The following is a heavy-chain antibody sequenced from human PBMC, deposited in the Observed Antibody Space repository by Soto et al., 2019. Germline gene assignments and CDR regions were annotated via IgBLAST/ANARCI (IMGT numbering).Heavy chain of an antibody. CDR1: GFSLSTTGVG. CDR3: AHLTGPNYYY. D-gene: IGHD4-4*01. V-gene: IGHV2-5*02. CDR2: IYWDDDK. J-gene: IGHJ4*02. Sequence: QITLKESGPTLVKPTQTLTLTCTFSGFSLSTTGVGVGWIRRPPGKALEWLALIYWDDDKRYSPFLKSRLTITKDTSKNQVVFTMTNMDPVDKATYFCAHLTGPNYYYWGQGTLVPVSS.